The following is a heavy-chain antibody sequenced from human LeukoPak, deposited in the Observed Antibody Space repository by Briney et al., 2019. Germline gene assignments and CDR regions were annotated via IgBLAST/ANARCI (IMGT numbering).Heavy chain of an antibody. V-gene: IGHV1-46*01. D-gene: IGHD3-16*02. CDR2: INPSGGST. J-gene: IGHJ4*02. CDR3: ARVPRGQGSYLDY. CDR1: GYTFTSYY. Sequence: ASVKVSCKASGYTFTSYYMHWVRQAPGQGLEWMGIINPSGGSTSYAQKFQGRVTMTRDMSISTAYMELSRLRSDDTAVYYCARVPRGQGSYLDYWGQGTLVTVSS.